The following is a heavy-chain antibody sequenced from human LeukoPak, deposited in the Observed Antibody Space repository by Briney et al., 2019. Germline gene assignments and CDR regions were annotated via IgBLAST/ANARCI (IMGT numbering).Heavy chain of an antibody. CDR2: VYSSGST. Sequence: PSETLSLTCTVSGGSISSGNYYWSWIRQPAGKGLEWIGRVYSSGSTNYNPSLKSRVTISIDTSKNQFSLKLYSVTAADTAVYYCARDNARGGSFSDYLRYFQHWGQGTLVTVSS. CDR3: ARDNARGGSFSDYLRYFQH. J-gene: IGHJ1*01. V-gene: IGHV4-61*02. D-gene: IGHD5/OR15-5a*01. CDR1: GGSISSGNYY.